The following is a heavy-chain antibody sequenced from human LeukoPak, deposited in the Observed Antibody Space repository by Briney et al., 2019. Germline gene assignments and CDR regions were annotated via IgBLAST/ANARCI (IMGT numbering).Heavy chain of an antibody. J-gene: IGHJ6*03. Sequence: SSETLSLTCSVSGASISSGSNYWGWIRQPPGKTLEWIRSIYSSGSTYYNPSLKSRVIIIIDTPKNHFSLTLSSVTAADTAVYYCARGSYSSSWYVGDYYYYYMDVWGKGTTVTVSS. CDR2: IYSSGST. CDR3: ARGSYSSSWYVGDYYYYYMDV. D-gene: IGHD6-13*01. V-gene: IGHV4-39*07. CDR1: GASISSGSNY.